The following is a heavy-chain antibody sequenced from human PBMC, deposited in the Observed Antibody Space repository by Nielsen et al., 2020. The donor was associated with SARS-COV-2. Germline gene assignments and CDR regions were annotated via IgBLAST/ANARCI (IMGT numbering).Heavy chain of an antibody. CDR2: IYSGGST. J-gene: IGHJ4*02. CDR1: GFTFSSYA. V-gene: IGHV3-66*01. CDR3: ARENPLGSGWYEFWFDY. D-gene: IGHD6-19*01. Sequence: GESLKISCAASGFTFSSYAMSWVRQAPGKGLEWVSVIYSGGSTYYADSVRGRFAISSDNAKTSLYLQMNSLRAEDTAVYYCARENPLGSGWYEFWFDYWGQGTLVTVSS.